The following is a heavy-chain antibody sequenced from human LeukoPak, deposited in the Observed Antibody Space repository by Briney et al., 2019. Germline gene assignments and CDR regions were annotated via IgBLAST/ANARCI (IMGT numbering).Heavy chain of an antibody. V-gene: IGHV4-59*01. CDR2: VYYSGST. Sequence: SETLSLTCTVSGGSISSYYWSWIRQPPGKGLEWIGYVYYSGSTNYNPSLKSRVTISVDTSKNQFSLKLSSVTAADTAVYYCARVFSDSSSWYVVYWGQGTLVTVSS. CDR1: GGSISSYY. D-gene: IGHD6-13*01. CDR3: ARVFSDSSSWYVVY. J-gene: IGHJ4*02.